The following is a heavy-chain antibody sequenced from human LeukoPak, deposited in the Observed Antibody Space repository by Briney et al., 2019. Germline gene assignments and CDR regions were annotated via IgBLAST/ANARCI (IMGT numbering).Heavy chain of an antibody. CDR3: ARDYSSSWDDAFDI. J-gene: IGHJ3*02. CDR2: IYHSGST. CDR1: GYSISSGYY. Sequence: SETLSLTCTVSGYSISSGYYWGWIRQPPGKGLEWIGSIYHSGSTYYNPSLKSRVTISVDTSKNQFSLKLSSVTAADTAVYYCARDYSSSWDDAFDIWGQGTMVTVSS. D-gene: IGHD6-13*01. V-gene: IGHV4-38-2*02.